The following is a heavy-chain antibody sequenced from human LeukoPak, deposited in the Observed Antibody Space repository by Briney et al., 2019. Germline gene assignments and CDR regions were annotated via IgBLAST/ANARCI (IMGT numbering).Heavy chain of an antibody. Sequence: GGSLRLSCAASGFTFSSYAMSWVRQAPGKGLEWVSAISGSGGSTYYVDSVKGRFTISRDNSKDTLYLQMNSLRAEDTAVYYCAKGYCSSTSCYNYYYYMDVWGKGTTVTVSS. V-gene: IGHV3-23*01. CDR2: ISGSGGST. CDR1: GFTFSSYA. D-gene: IGHD2-2*02. CDR3: AKGYCSSTSCYNYYYYMDV. J-gene: IGHJ6*03.